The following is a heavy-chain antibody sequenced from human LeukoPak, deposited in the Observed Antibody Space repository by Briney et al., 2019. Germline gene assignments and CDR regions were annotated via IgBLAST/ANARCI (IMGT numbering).Heavy chain of an antibody. CDR3: ARYSGSCFDY. CDR1: GYTFTSYY. V-gene: IGHV1-46*01. Sequence: GASVKVSCKASGYTFTSYYLHWVRQAPGQGLEWMGIIYPSGGGTSYAQKFQGRVTMTTDTSTSTVYMELSSLRSEDTAVYYCARYSGSCFDYWGQGTLVTVSS. D-gene: IGHD1-26*01. J-gene: IGHJ4*02. CDR2: IYPSGGGT.